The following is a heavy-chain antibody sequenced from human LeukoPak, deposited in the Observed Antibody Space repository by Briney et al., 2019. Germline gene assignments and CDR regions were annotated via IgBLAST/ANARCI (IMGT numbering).Heavy chain of an antibody. Sequence: PGGSLRLSCAASGFTFSSYAMSWVRQAPGKGLEWVSGISGSGDTTYYADSVKGRFTTSRDNSKNTLYLQMNSLRAEDTAVYYCGRTGQVDYWGQGTLVTVSS. CDR1: GFTFSSYA. CDR2: ISGSGDTT. V-gene: IGHV3-23*01. J-gene: IGHJ4*02. CDR3: GRTGQVDY. D-gene: IGHD4-17*01.